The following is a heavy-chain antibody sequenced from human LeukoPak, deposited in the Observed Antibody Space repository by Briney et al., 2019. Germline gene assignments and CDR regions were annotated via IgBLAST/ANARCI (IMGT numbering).Heavy chain of an antibody. CDR2: ISYDGTYK. D-gene: IGHD3-3*01. V-gene: IGHV3-30-3*01. CDR3: ARDTPYYDFWSGENWYFDL. Sequence: GGSLRLSCAASGFTFSSYAMHWVRQAPGKGLEWVAVISYDGTYKYYADSVKGRFTISRDNSKSTLYLQMNSLRAEDTAVYYCARDTPYYDFWSGENWYFDLWGRGTLVTVSS. J-gene: IGHJ2*01. CDR1: GFTFSSYA.